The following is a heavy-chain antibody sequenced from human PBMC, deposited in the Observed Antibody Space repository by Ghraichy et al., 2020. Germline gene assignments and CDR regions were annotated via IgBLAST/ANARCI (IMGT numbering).Heavy chain of an antibody. Sequence: GGSLRLSCSASGFTFSRYTMHWVRQAPGKGLEYVSGISSDGGGTNYADSVKGRFTISRDNSKNTLYLQMSSLRVEDTAVYYCLKDLWHQLTAPVSFHYYYYGMDVGGQGTTVTVSS. CDR2: ISSDGGGT. D-gene: IGHD6-13*01. V-gene: IGHV3-64D*09. J-gene: IGHJ6*02. CDR3: LKDLWHQLTAPVSFHYYYYGMDV. CDR1: GFTFSRYT.